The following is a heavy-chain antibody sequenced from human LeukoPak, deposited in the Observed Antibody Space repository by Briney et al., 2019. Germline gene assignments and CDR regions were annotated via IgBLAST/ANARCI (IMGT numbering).Heavy chain of an antibody. V-gene: IGHV5-51*01. Sequence: GGALKISYKGSGYSFTSYWIGWVRRMPGKGREWMGIIYPGDSDTRYSPSFQGQVPISADKSISTAYLQWSSLKASDTAMYYCARRSRNSWNWFDPWGQGTLVTVSS. CDR3: ARRSRNSWNWFDP. CDR2: IYPGDSDT. CDR1: GYSFTSYW. D-gene: IGHD6-13*01. J-gene: IGHJ5*02.